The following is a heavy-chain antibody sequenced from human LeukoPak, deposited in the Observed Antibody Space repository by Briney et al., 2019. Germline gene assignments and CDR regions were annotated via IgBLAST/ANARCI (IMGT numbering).Heavy chain of an antibody. CDR3: ARDGGFGELLHYGMDV. CDR1: GGSISSYY. CDR2: IYYSGST. D-gene: IGHD3-10*01. V-gene: IGHV4-59*01. Sequence: SETLSLTCTVSGGSISSYYWSWIRQPPGKGLEWIGYIYYSGSTNYNPSLKSRVTISVDTSKNQFSLKLSSVTAADTAVYYCARDGGFGELLHYGMDVWGQGTTVTVSS. J-gene: IGHJ6*02.